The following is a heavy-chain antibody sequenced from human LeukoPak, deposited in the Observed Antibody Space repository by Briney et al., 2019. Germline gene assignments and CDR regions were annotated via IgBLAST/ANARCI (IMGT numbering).Heavy chain of an antibody. CDR1: GFTFSRYW. V-gene: IGHV3-74*01. CDR2: INTDGSST. Sequence: GGSLRLSCGASGFTFSRYWMHWVRQAPGKGLVWVSRINTDGSSTSYADSAKGRFTISRDNAKNTLYLQMNSLRAEDTAVYYCARTHYFDSSGYYYYYYAMDVWGQGTTVTVSS. D-gene: IGHD3-22*01. J-gene: IGHJ6*02. CDR3: ARTHYFDSSGYYYYYYAMDV.